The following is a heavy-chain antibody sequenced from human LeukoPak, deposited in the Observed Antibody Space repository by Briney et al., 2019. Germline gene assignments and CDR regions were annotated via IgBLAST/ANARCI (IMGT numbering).Heavy chain of an antibody. J-gene: IGHJ4*02. V-gene: IGHV4-39*01. CDR3: VRQYSYALDY. D-gene: IGHD5-18*01. CDR2: IYYSGST. CDR1: GGSISSSSYY. Sequence: SETLSLTCTVSGGSISSSSYYWGWIRQPPGKGLEWIGSIYYSGSTYYNPSLKSRVTISVDTSKNQFSLKLSSVTAADTAVYYCVRQYSYALDYWGQGTLVTVSS.